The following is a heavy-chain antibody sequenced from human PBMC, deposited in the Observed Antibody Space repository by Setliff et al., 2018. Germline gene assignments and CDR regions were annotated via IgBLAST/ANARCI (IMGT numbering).Heavy chain of an antibody. CDR1: GGSFSDYY. D-gene: IGHD3-3*01. CDR2: INQSGNT. V-gene: IGHV4-34*01. J-gene: IGHJ4*02. CDR3: RFWSSYYKNDY. Sequence: TSETLSLTCTVYGGSFSDYYWGWIRQSPGKRPEWIAEINQSGNTNYNPSLNSRVSVSVDTPTNQFSLKVFSVTAADTAVYYCRFWSSYYKNDYWAQGTRVTVS.